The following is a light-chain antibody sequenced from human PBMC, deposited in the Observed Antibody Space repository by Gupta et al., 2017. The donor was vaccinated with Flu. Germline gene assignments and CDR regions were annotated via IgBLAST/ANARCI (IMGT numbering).Light chain of an antibody. Sequence: SSNIGNNYVAWYQHLPGTAPKLIIYETDKQPSGIPDRFSGSKSGTSATLGITGAQTGDEADYYCGTWDNSLSAWVFGGGTKLTVL. V-gene: IGLV1-51*02. CDR2: ETD. CDR3: GTWDNSLSAWV. CDR1: SSNIGNNY. J-gene: IGLJ3*02.